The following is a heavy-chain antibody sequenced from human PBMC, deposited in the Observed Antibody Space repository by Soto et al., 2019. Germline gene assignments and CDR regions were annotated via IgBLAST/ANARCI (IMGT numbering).Heavy chain of an antibody. J-gene: IGHJ5*02. CDR2: INHSGST. D-gene: IGHD3-3*01. CDR1: GGSFSGYY. CDR3: ARDQRPSTIFGVVIPFDP. Sequence: SETLSLTCAFYGGSFSGYYWSWIRQPPGKGLEWIGEINHSGSTNYNPSLKSRVTISVDTSKNQFSLKLSSVTAADTAVYYCARDQRPSTIFGVVIPFDPWGQGTLVTVSS. V-gene: IGHV4-34*01.